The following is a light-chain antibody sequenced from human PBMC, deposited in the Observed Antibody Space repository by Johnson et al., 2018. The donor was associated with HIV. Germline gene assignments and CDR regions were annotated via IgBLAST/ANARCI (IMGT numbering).Light chain of an antibody. Sequence: QSVLTQPPSVSAAPGQKVTISCSGSSSNIGNNYVSWYQHLPGTAPKLLIYENNKRPSGIPDRFSGSKSGTSATLGITGLQTGDEADYYCGTWDSSLSVSYVFGTGTKVTVL. J-gene: IGLJ1*01. CDR3: GTWDSSLSVSYV. V-gene: IGLV1-51*02. CDR1: SSNIGNNY. CDR2: ENN.